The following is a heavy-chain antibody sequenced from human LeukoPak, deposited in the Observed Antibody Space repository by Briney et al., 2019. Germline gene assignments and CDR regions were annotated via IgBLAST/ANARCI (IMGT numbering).Heavy chain of an antibody. Sequence: GRSLRLSCAASGFTFSSYVMHWVRQAPGKGLEWVAVISYDGSNKYYADSVKGRFTISRDNSKNTLYLQMNSLRAEDTAVYYCAKVPNYYGSGSYTEYYFDYWGQGTLVTVSS. V-gene: IGHV3-30*18. J-gene: IGHJ4*02. CDR1: GFTFSSYV. D-gene: IGHD3-10*01. CDR2: ISYDGSNK. CDR3: AKVPNYYGSGSYTEYYFDY.